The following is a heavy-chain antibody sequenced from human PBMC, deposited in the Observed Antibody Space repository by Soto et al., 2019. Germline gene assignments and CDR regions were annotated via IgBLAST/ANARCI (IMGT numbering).Heavy chain of an antibody. D-gene: IGHD3-10*01. CDR2: ISGSGGST. CDR1: GFTFSSYA. J-gene: IGHJ4*02. V-gene: IGHV3-23*01. CDR3: AKSGGWFGEPTLIDY. Sequence: EVQLLESGGGLVQPGGSLRLSCAASGFTFSSYAMSWVRQAPGKGLEWVSAISGSGGSTYYADSVKGRFTISRDNSKNTLYLQMNSLRAADTAVYYCAKSGGWFGEPTLIDYWGQGTLVTVSS.